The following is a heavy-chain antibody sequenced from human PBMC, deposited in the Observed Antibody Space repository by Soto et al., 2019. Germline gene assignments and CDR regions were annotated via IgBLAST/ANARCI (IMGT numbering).Heavy chain of an antibody. CDR3: VSQRTTVPTQAYFDY. CDR1: AGSDTNRSYY. V-gene: IGHV4-39*01. D-gene: IGHD4-17*01. J-gene: IGHJ4*02. Sequence: PSESLSFTCSVSAGSDTNRSYYWGWIRRSPGKGLEWIGSGYYRGCSYSKWSVKSRVTISVDTSTNRFSLSLYSVTASASAVYFCVSQRTTVPTQAYFDYWGPGALATVSS. CDR2: GYYRGCS.